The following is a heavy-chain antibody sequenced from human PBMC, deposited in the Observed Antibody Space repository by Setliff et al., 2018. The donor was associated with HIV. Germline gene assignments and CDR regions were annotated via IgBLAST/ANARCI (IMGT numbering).Heavy chain of an antibody. D-gene: IGHD3-22*01. Sequence: GESLKISCKGSGYSFTTYWIGWVRQMPGKGLEWMGIIYPGDSDTRYSPSFQGQVTISADKSISTAYLQWSNLKASDTAMYYCARRYYYDSSGYYNPYDAFDIWGQGTMVTVSS. J-gene: IGHJ3*02. CDR2: IYPGDSDT. V-gene: IGHV5-51*01. CDR3: ARRYYYDSSGYYNPYDAFDI. CDR1: GYSFTTYW.